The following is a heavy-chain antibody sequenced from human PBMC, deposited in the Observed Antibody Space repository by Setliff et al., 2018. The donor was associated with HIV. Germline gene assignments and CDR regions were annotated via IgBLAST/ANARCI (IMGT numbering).Heavy chain of an antibody. CDR3: ARGLESRSGWLEMPHILNY. Sequence: GGSLRLSCATSGFSLRTYGLHWVRQAPGKGLEWVAVISQDASKDYYADSVKGRFTISKDNSKNTVFLQMNSLRAEDTAVYYCARGLESRSGWLEMPHILNYWGQGTLVTVSS. V-gene: IGHV3-33*05. J-gene: IGHJ4*02. CDR1: GFSLRTYG. CDR2: ISQDASKD. D-gene: IGHD6-19*01.